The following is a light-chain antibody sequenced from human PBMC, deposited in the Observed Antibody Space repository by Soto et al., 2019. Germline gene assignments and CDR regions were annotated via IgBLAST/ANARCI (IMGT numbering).Light chain of an antibody. J-gene: IGKJ4*01. CDR2: GAS. V-gene: IGKV3D-15*01. CDR3: QQYDDWLRLT. Sequence: EIVLTQSPATLSLSPGERATLSCRASQSVSSNLAWYQHKPGQPPRLLIFGASSRATGIPARFSGSGSGTEFNLTISSLQSEDFAVYFCQQYDDWLRLTFGGGTKVEIK. CDR1: QSVSSN.